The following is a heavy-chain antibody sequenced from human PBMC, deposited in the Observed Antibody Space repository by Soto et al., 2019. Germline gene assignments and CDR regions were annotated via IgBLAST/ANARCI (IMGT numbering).Heavy chain of an antibody. V-gene: IGHV1-69*13. CDR3: ARDDAGHIVATSLVLNYYGMDV. J-gene: IGHJ6*02. CDR2: IIPIFGTA. Sequence: SVKVSCKASGGTCSSYAISWVRQAPGQGLEWMGGIIPIFGTANYAQKFQSRVTITADESTSTAYMELSSLRSEDTAVYYCARDDAGHIVATSLVLNYYGMDVWGQGTTVTVSS. D-gene: IGHD5-12*01. CDR1: GGTCSSYA.